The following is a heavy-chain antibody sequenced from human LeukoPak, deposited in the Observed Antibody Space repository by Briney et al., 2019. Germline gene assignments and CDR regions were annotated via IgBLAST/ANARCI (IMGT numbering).Heavy chain of an antibody. V-gene: IGHV4-34*01. Sequence: SETLSLTCAVYGGSFSGYYWSWIRQPPGKGLEWIGEINHSGSTNYNPSLKSRVTISVDTSKNQFSLKLSSVTAADTAVYFCARGPPTDYYDSSGFYYVSDYWGQGTLVTVSS. CDR3: ARGPPTDYYDSSGFYYVSDY. J-gene: IGHJ4*02. D-gene: IGHD3-22*01. CDR2: INHSGST. CDR1: GGSFSGYY.